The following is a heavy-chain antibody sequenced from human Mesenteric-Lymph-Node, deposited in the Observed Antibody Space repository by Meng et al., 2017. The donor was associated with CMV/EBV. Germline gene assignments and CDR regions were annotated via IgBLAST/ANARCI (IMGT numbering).Heavy chain of an antibody. V-gene: IGHV1-2*02. J-gene: IGHJ4*02. Sequence: ASVKVSCKASGYTFTGYYMHWVRQAPGQGLEWMGWINPNSGGTNYAQKFQGRVTMTRDTSISTAYMELSRLRSDDTAVYYCARGPTARKVLRFLGWGNFDYWGQGTLVTVSS. CDR3: ARGPTARKVLRFLGWGNFDY. CDR2: INPNSGGT. D-gene: IGHD3-3*01. CDR1: GYTFTGYY.